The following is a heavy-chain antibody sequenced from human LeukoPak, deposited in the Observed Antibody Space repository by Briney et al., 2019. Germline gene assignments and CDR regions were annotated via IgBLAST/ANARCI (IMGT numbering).Heavy chain of an antibody. V-gene: IGHV4-59*01. CDR3: ARVPLGSSGWYSPVYFDY. CDR2: IYYSGST. D-gene: IGHD6-19*01. CDR1: GGSISSYY. J-gene: IGHJ4*02. Sequence: SETLSLTCIVSGGSISSYYWSWIRQPPGKGLEWIGYIYYSGSTNYNPSLKSRVTISVDTSKNQFSLKLSSVTAADTAVYYCARVPLGSSGWYSPVYFDYWGQGTLVTVSS.